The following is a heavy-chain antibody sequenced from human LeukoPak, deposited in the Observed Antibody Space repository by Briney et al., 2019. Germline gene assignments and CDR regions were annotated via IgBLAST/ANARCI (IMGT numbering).Heavy chain of an antibody. CDR3: AHRDTTFDP. J-gene: IGHJ5*02. CDR2: IYWNDDK. Sequence: TLSLTCTVSGGSISSHYWSWIRQPPGKALEWLALIYWNDDKRYSPSLKSRLTITKDTSKNQVVLTMTNMDPVDTATYYCAHRDTTFDPWGQGTLVTVSS. CDR1: GGSISSHYWS. V-gene: IGHV2-5*01. D-gene: IGHD1-1*01.